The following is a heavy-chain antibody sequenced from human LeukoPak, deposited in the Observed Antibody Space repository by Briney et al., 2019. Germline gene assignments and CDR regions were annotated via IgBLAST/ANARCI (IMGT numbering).Heavy chain of an antibody. Sequence: SETLSLTCTVSGGSISSSSYYWGWIRQPPGKGLEWIGYIYYIGSTSYNPSLKSRVTISVDTSKNQFSLKVGSVTAADTAVYYCARDTNRSGFFDYWGQGTLVTVSS. CDR1: GGSISSSSYY. CDR3: ARDTNRSGFFDY. V-gene: IGHV4-61*01. J-gene: IGHJ4*02. CDR2: IYYIGST. D-gene: IGHD3-22*01.